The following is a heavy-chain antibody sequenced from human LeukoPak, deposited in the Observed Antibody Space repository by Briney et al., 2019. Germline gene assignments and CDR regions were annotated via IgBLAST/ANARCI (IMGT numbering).Heavy chain of an antibody. CDR1: GYTLTELS. V-gene: IGHV1-24*01. CDR2: FDPEDGET. D-gene: IGHD3-9*01. CDR3: AREGGYDILTGYQDY. Sequence: ASVKVSCKVSGYTLTELSMHWVRQAPGKGLEWMGGFDPEDGETIYAQKFQGRVTMTEDTSTDTAYMELTRLRSDDTAVYYCAREGGYDILTGYQDYWGQGTLVTVSS. J-gene: IGHJ4*02.